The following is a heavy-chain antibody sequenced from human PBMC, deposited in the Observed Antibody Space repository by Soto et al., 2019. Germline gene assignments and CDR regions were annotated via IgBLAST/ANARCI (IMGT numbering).Heavy chain of an antibody. Sequence: QVQLQQWGAGLLKPSETLSLTCAVYGGSFSGYYWSWIRQPPGKGLEWIGEINHSGSTNYNPSLKSRVTISVDTSKNQFSLKLSSVTAADTAVYYCARSKRGPSLDYWGQGTLVTVS. J-gene: IGHJ4*02. D-gene: IGHD5-12*01. CDR3: ARSKRGPSLDY. CDR1: GGSFSGYY. V-gene: IGHV4-34*01. CDR2: INHSGST.